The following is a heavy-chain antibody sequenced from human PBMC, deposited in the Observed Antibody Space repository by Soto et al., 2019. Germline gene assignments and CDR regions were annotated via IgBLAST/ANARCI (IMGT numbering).Heavy chain of an antibody. V-gene: IGHV3-9*01. CDR1: GFTFVDYA. J-gene: IGHJ6*03. CDR3: AKAAAVSFYYYYYMDV. CDR2: ISWNSGSI. D-gene: IGHD6-13*01. Sequence: GGPLRLSCAVSGFTFVDYAGHWVRQEQGKGLEWVSGISWNSGSIGYADSVKGRFTISRDNAKNSLYLQMNSLRAEDTALYYCAKAAAVSFYYYYYMDVWGKGTTVTVSS.